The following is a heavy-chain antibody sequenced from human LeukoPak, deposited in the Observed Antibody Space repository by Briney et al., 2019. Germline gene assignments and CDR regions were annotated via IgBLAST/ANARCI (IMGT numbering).Heavy chain of an antibody. CDR3: ARAKGVSTGYRPTDY. CDR2: IWYDGSNR. D-gene: IGHD3-22*01. V-gene: IGHV3-33*01. CDR1: GFTFSSSG. Sequence: GGSLRLSCAAFGFTFSSSGMHWVRQAPGKGLEWVAVIWYDGSNRYYADPVKGRFTVSRDNSKNTLYLQMNSLRAEDTAVYYCARAKGVSTGYRPTDYWGQGTLVTVSS. J-gene: IGHJ4*02.